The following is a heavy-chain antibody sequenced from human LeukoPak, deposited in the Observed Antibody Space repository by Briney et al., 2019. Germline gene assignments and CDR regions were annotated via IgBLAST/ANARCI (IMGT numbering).Heavy chain of an antibody. J-gene: IGHJ3*02. CDR2: IYYSGST. CDR1: GGSISSGSYY. D-gene: IGHD2-15*01. CDR3: ARDCSGGSCYPSDAFDI. Sequence: SETLSLTCTVSGGSISSGSYYWGWIRQPPGKGLEWIGYIYYSGSTNYNPSFKSRVTISVDTSKNQFSLKLSSVTAADTAVYYCARDCSGGSCYPSDAFDIWGQGTMVTVSS. V-gene: IGHV4-61*01.